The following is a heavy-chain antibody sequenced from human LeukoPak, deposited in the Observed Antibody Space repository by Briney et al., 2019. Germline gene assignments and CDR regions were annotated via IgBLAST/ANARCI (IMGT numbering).Heavy chain of an antibody. J-gene: IGHJ3*02. CDR3: ATPFQLERTDAFDI. Sequence: ASVKVSCKASGYTFTGYYMHWVRQAPGQGLEWMGWINPNSGGTNYAQKFQGRVTMTRDTSISTAYMELSRLRSDDTAVYYCATPFQLERTDAFDIWGQGTMVTVSS. D-gene: IGHD1-1*01. V-gene: IGHV1-2*02. CDR2: INPNSGGT. CDR1: GYTFTGYY.